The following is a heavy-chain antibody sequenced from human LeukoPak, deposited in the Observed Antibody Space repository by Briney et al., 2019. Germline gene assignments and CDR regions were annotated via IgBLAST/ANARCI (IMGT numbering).Heavy chain of an antibody. Sequence: GGSLRLSCAASGFTFSSFAMNWVRQAPGKGLEWVSTISGSGGSTCYADSVKGRFTISRDNSKNTLYLQMNSLRAEDTAVYFCAKEGIAATGTYWGQGTMVTVSS. CDR1: GFTFSSFA. J-gene: IGHJ4*02. V-gene: IGHV3-23*01. D-gene: IGHD6-13*01. CDR2: ISGSGGST. CDR3: AKEGIAATGTY.